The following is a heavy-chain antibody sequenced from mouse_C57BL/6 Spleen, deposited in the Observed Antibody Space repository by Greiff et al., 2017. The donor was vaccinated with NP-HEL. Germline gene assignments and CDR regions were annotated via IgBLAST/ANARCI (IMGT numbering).Heavy chain of an antibody. CDR1: GYTFTSYW. CDR2: IHPNSGST. CDR3: EREGGRRYDFGD. V-gene: IGHV1-64*01. D-gene: IGHD2-14*01. J-gene: IGHJ2*01. Sequence: VQLQQPGAELVKPGASVKLSCKASGYTFTSYWMHWVKQRPGQGLEWIGMIHPNSGSTNYNEKFTRKATLTVDKSSSTASMHLSRLTSEASAVYYCEREGGRRYDFGDWGKGTTVTASS.